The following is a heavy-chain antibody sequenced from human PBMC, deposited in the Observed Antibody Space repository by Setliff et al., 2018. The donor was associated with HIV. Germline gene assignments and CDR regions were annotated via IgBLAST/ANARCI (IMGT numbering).Heavy chain of an antibody. Sequence: SVKVSCKASGGAFISHTFTWVRQAPGQGLEWMGRIIPILGIPRYAQKFQGRVTITADKSTSTSYMHLSSLRAEDTAVYFCARGGDYDSSGYYVTWGQGSLVTVSS. J-gene: IGHJ4*02. CDR1: GGAFISHT. CDR2: IIPILGIP. D-gene: IGHD3-22*01. V-gene: IGHV1-69*02. CDR3: ARGGDYDSSGYYVT.